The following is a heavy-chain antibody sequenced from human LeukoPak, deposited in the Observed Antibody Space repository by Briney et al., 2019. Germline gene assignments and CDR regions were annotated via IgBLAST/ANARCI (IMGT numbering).Heavy chain of an antibody. D-gene: IGHD6-13*01. CDR2: LSRGGGST. CDR1: GFTFSSFG. J-gene: IGHJ4*02. CDR3: ARDRTPAGTSDFGY. V-gene: IGHV3-23*01. Sequence: PGGSLRLSCAASGFTFSSFGRSWVRQATGKGLEWVSTLSRGGGSTYYADSVKGRFTISRDSSKNTLFLQMNSLRAEDTAVYYCARDRTPAGTSDFGYWGQGTLVTVSS.